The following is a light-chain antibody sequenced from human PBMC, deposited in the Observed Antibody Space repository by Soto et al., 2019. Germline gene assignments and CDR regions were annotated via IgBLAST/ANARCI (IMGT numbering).Light chain of an antibody. V-gene: IGLV2-23*01. J-gene: IGLJ2*01. CDR1: SSDVGGYNL. CDR2: EGT. CDR3: ASFAVASTVV. Sequence: QSALTQPASVSGSPGQSITISCTGTSSDVGGYNLVSWYQQHPGKAPKLMIYEGTKRPSGVSNRLSGSKSGNTASLTISGIQTEDEADYYCASFAVASTVVFGGGPQLTVL.